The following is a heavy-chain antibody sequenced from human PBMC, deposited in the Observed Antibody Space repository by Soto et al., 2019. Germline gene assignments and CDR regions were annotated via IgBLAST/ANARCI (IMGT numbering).Heavy chain of an antibody. CDR3: ARDKGQLVPADGY. CDR2: ITSSGSSI. D-gene: IGHD6-6*01. Sequence: AGGSLRLSCAASGFTFSDYYISWIRQAPGKGLEWVSYITSSGSSIYYADSVKGRFTISRDNAKNSLYLQMNSLRAEDTAVYYCARDKGQLVPADGYWGQGTLVTVSS. CDR1: GFTFSDYY. J-gene: IGHJ4*02. V-gene: IGHV3-11*01.